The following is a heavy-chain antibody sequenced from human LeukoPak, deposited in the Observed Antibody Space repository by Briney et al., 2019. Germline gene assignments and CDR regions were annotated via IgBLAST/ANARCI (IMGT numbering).Heavy chain of an antibody. CDR2: IHYSGST. J-gene: IGHJ4*02. CDR1: GGSISSYY. Sequence: SETLSLTCTVSGGSISSYYWSWIRQPPGKGLEWIGYIHYSGSTTYNPPLKSRVAISLDTSKNQFSLRLSSVTAADTAVYYCARRHSSGWYGVLDYWGQGTLVTVSP. V-gene: IGHV4-59*01. D-gene: IGHD6-19*01. CDR3: ARRHSSGWYGVLDY.